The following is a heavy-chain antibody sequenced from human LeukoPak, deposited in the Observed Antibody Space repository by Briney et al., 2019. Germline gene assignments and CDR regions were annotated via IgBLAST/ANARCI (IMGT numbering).Heavy chain of an antibody. CDR3: ARLNKPGWFDP. Sequence: SETLSLTCTVSGGSISNYCWNWIRQPPGKGLEWIGNIYYSGSTYYNPSLKSRLTISVDTSMNQFSLKLTSVTAADTAVYYCARLNKPGWFDPWGQGTLVTVSS. D-gene: IGHD1-14*01. V-gene: IGHV4-39*01. CDR2: IYYSGST. J-gene: IGHJ5*02. CDR1: GGSISNYC.